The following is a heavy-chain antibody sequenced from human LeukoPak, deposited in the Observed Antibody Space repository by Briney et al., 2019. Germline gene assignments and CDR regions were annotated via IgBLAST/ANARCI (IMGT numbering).Heavy chain of an antibody. J-gene: IGHJ4*02. D-gene: IGHD3-22*01. V-gene: IGHV4-4*02. CDR1: GGPISSSNW. CDR3: ARRDYYDSTNYFPD. CDR2: IYQSGST. Sequence: PSGTLSLTCAVSGGPISSSNWWSWVRQPPGKGLEWIGEIYQSGSTNYNASLKSRVTMSVDKPKNQFSLKLSSVTAADTAVYYCARRDYYDSTNYFPDWGQGTLVTVSS.